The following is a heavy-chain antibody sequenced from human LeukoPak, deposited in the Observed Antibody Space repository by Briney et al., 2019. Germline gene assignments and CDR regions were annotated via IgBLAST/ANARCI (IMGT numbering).Heavy chain of an antibody. Sequence: SETLSLTCTVSGGSISSYYWSWIRQPAGKGLEWIGRIYTSGSTNYNPSLKSRVTMSVDTSKNQFSLKLSSVTAADTAVYYCARTYSGSYYNRNWFDPWGQGTLVTVSS. CDR1: GGSISSYY. J-gene: IGHJ5*02. CDR2: IYTSGST. D-gene: IGHD1-26*01. CDR3: ARTYSGSYYNRNWFDP. V-gene: IGHV4-4*07.